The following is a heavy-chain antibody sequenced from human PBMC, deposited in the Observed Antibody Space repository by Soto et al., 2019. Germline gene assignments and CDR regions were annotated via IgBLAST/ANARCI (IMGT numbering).Heavy chain of an antibody. CDR1: GGSISSGGYY. V-gene: IGHV4-31*03. CDR3: ARGGYYDSSGYYGY. D-gene: IGHD3-22*01. CDR2: IYYSGST. J-gene: IGHJ4*02. Sequence: SETLSLTCTVSGGSISSGGYYWSWIRQHPGKGLEWIGYIYYSGSTYYNPSLKSRVTISVDTSKNQFSLKLSSVTAADTAVYYCARGGYYDSSGYYGYWGQGPLGTVSS.